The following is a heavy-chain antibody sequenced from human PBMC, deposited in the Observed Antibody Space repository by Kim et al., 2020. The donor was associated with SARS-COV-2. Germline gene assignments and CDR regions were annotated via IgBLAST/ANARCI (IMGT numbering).Heavy chain of an antibody. CDR2: IYHSGST. Sequence: SETLSLTCTVSGGSISSGGYYWSWIRQHPGKGLEWIGYIYHSGSTYYNPSLKSRVTISVDTSKNQFSLKLSSVTAADTAVYYCAGARKQQGVIDAFDIWGQGTMVTVSS. CDR1: GGSISSGGYY. J-gene: IGHJ3*02. V-gene: IGHV4-31*03. CDR3: AGARKQQGVIDAFDI. D-gene: IGHD6-13*01.